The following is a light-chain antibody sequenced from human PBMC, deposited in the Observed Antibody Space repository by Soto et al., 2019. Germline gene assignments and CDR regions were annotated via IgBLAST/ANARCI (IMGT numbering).Light chain of an antibody. Sequence: QSALTQPASVSGSPGRSITISCTGTNSDIGGYNYVSWYQQHPGKAPKLMIYDVSNRPSGVSNRFSGSKSGNTASLTISGLQAEDEADYYCSSYTSSSTLYVVFGGGTKLTVL. CDR1: NSDIGGYNY. V-gene: IGLV2-14*01. CDR3: SSYTSSSTLYVV. J-gene: IGLJ2*01. CDR2: DVS.